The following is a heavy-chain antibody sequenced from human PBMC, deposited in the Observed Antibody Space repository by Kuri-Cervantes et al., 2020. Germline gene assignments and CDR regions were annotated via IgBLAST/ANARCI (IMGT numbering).Heavy chain of an antibody. V-gene: IGHV3-7*01. CDR1: SSYW. CDR3: ARDEVAVYY. D-gene: IGHD6-19*01. J-gene: IGHJ4*02. Sequence: GGSLRLSCAAFSSYWMSWVRQAPGKGLEWVANIKQDGSEKYYVDSVKGRFTISRDNAKNSLYLQMNSLRAEDTAVYYCARDEVAVYYWGQGTLVTVSS. CDR2: IKQDGSEK.